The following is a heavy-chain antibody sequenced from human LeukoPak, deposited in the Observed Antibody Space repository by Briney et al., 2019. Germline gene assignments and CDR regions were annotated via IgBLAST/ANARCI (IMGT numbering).Heavy chain of an antibody. CDR2: INPNSGGT. J-gene: IGHJ4*02. CDR1: GYTFTGYY. Sequence: SVKVSCKASGYTFTGYYMHWVRQAPGQGLEWMGWINPNSGGTNYAQKFQGRVTMTRDTSINTAYMEVRRLRFDDTAMYYCAREWSVGATLPNDYWGQGTLVTVSS. CDR3: AREWSVGATLPNDY. D-gene: IGHD1-26*01. V-gene: IGHV1-2*02.